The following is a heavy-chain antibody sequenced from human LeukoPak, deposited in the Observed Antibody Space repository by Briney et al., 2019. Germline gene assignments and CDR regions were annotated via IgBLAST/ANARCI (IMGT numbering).Heavy chain of an antibody. D-gene: IGHD5-24*01. CDR1: GYTVTGYY. CDR3: AKGRDGYNPDY. CDR2: IDPNSGGT. J-gene: IGHJ4*02. Sequence: ASVKVSCKASGYTVTGYYVHWVRQAPGQGLEWMGRIDPNSGGTNYAQKFQGRVTMTRDTSINTTYMELSRLRSDDTAVYYCAKGRDGYNPDYWGQGTLVTVSS. V-gene: IGHV1-2*06.